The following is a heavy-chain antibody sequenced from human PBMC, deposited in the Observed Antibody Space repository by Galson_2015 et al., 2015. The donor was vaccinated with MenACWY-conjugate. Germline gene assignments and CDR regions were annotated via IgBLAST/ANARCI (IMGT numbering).Heavy chain of an antibody. V-gene: IGHV3-30*18. CDR2: ISYDGSNK. D-gene: IGHD2-15*01. Sequence: SLRLSCAASGFSFSSYGMHWVRQAPGKGLEWVSVISYDGSNKNYADSVKGRFTISRDNSRNTLYLQMNSLRDEDTVVYYCAKKTAGSSSPPPDYWGQGTLVTVSS. CDR3: AKKTAGSSSPPPDY. J-gene: IGHJ4*02. CDR1: GFSFSSYG.